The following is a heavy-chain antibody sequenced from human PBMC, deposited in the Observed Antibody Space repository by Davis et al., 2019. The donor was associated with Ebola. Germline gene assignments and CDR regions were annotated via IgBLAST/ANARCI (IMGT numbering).Heavy chain of an antibody. D-gene: IGHD3-22*01. CDR2: INPSGGST. V-gene: IGHV1-46*01. CDR1: GYTFSSYY. J-gene: IGHJ4*03. Sequence: ASVKVSCKASGYTFSSYYLHWVRQAPGQGLEWVGMINPSGGSTTYPQKFLGRVSVTWDTSTSTVYMDLSSLRSEDTAMYYCARSYNYYGSSGPYDYWGQGTLVTVSS. CDR3: ARSYNYYGSSGPYDY.